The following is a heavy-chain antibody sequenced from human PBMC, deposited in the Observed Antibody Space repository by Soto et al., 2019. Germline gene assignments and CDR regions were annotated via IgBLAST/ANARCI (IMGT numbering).Heavy chain of an antibody. CDR2: LFWDGAE. CDR3: AHTPPAASIYRYFAV. D-gene: IGHD6-13*01. CDR1: GFSLTTSGVG. Sequence: QISLEESGPTLVQPPQPLTLTCSFSGFSLTTSGVGVGSIRQPPGKALERLALLFWDGAERYSPSLRRRLTMTKDTSKNQVVLTTTNMDPADTPTYYCAHTPPAASIYRYFAVWGRGTLVTVSS. V-gene: IGHV2-5*02. J-gene: IGHJ2*01.